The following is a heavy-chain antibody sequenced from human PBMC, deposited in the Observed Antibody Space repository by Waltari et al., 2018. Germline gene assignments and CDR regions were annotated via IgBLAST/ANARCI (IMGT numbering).Heavy chain of an antibody. CDR3: ARGGFRAARPLDY. V-gene: IGHV4-39*07. D-gene: IGHD6-6*01. CDR1: GGSISSSSYY. Sequence: QLQLQESGPGLVKPSETLSLTCTVSGGSISSSSYYWGWIRQPPGKGLEWIGCIYYSGSTSSHPSLKSRVTISVHPSKNQFSLMLSSVTAADTAVYYCARGGFRAARPLDYWGQGTLVTVSS. CDR2: IYYSGST. J-gene: IGHJ4*02.